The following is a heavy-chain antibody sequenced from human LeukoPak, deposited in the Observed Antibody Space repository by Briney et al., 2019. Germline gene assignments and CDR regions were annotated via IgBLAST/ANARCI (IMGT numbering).Heavy chain of an antibody. V-gene: IGHV3-7*01. D-gene: IGHD3-10*01. CDR1: GFTFSSYW. CDR3: ARDVFSGSYLDY. CDR2: IRQDGSEK. Sequence: PGGSLRLSCAVSGFTFSSYWMTWVRQAPGKGLEWVANIRQDGSEKYYVDSVKGQFTISRDNARNSLYLQMNSLRAEDTAVYYCARDVFSGSYLDYWGQGTLVTVSS. J-gene: IGHJ4*02.